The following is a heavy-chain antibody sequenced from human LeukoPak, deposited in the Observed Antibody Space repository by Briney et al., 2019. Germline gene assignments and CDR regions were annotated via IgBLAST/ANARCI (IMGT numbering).Heavy chain of an antibody. D-gene: IGHD5-18*01. V-gene: IGHV3-48*03. CDR2: ISSSGSTI. Sequence: GGSLRLSCAASGFTFSSYEMNWVRQAPGKGLEWVSYISSSGSTIYYADSVKGRFTIPRDNAKNSLYLQMNSLRAEDTAVYYCARVGRGYSFNVYYFDYWGQGTLVTVSS. CDR1: GFTFSSYE. J-gene: IGHJ4*02. CDR3: ARVGRGYSFNVYYFDY.